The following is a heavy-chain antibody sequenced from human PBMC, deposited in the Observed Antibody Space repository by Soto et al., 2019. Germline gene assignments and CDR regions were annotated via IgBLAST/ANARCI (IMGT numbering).Heavy chain of an antibody. D-gene: IGHD3-10*01. CDR1: GGSISSGDYY. J-gene: IGHJ5*02. Sequence: SETLSLTCTVSGGSISSGDYYWSWIRQPPGKGLEWIGYIYYSGSTYYNPSLKSRVTISVDTSKNQFSLKLSSVTAADTAVYYCARGSMVRGVIIRGDWFDPWGQGTLVTVSS. V-gene: IGHV4-30-4*01. CDR2: IYYSGST. CDR3: ARGSMVRGVIIRGDWFDP.